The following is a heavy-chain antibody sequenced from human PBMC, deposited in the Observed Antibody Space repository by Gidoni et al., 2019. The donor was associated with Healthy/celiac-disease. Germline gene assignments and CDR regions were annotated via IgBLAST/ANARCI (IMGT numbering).Heavy chain of an antibody. J-gene: IGHJ3*02. D-gene: IGHD1-26*01. V-gene: IGHV4-39*01. Sequence: QLQLQESGPGLVKPSETLSLTCTVSGGSISSSSYYWGWIRQPPGKGLEWIGSIYYSGSTYYNPSLKSRVTISVDTSKNQFSLKLSSVTAADTAVYYCARRTFVGGGAFDIWGQGTMVTVSS. CDR3: ARRTFVGGGAFDI. CDR2: IYYSGST. CDR1: GGSISSSSYY.